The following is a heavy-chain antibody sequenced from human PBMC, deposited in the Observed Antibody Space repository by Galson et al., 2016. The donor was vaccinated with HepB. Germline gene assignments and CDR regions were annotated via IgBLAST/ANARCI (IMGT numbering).Heavy chain of an antibody. CDR3: ARHGYRSGRPDYRFQY. CDR1: GFTFSDSA. J-gene: IGHJ1*01. D-gene: IGHD6-19*01. CDR2: IRTKAYTYST. V-gene: IGHV3-73*01. Sequence: SLRLSRAVSGFTFSDSAIHWVRQASGKGLEWVGRIRTKAYTYSTAYASSVRGRFTIASNDSENTAFLHMNSLKTEDTADYYCARHGYRSGRPDYRFQYWGQGTLVSVSS.